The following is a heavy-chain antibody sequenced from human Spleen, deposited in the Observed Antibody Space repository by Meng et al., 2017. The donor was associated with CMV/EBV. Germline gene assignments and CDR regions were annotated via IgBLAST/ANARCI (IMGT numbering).Heavy chain of an antibody. D-gene: IGHD4-17*01. CDR1: AFTFSQYA. Sequence: GGPLRLSCAASAFTFSQYAMSWVRQAPGKGLEWVSSISTSSAFIYYADSVKGRFTISRDNSKNTLYLQMNSLRAEDTAVYYCARVGAGGRLREAFDIWGQGTMVTVSS. J-gene: IGHJ3*02. V-gene: IGHV3-23*01. CDR2: ISTSSAFI. CDR3: ARVGAGGRLREAFDI.